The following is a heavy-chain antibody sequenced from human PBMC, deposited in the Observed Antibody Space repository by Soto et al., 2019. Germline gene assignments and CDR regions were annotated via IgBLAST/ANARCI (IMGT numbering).Heavy chain of an antibody. Sequence: GGSLRLSCAASGFTFSSYSMNWVRQAPGKGLEWVSYISSSSSTICYADSVKGRFTISRDNAKNSLYLQMNSLRAEDTAVYYCARVSGAIGAFDIWGQGTMVTVSS. CDR2: ISSSSSTI. V-gene: IGHV3-48*01. CDR1: GFTFSSYS. CDR3: ARVSGAIGAFDI. J-gene: IGHJ3*02. D-gene: IGHD5-12*01.